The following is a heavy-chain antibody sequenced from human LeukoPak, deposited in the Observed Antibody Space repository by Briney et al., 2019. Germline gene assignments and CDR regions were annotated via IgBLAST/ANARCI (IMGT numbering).Heavy chain of an antibody. D-gene: IGHD3-22*01. Sequence: GGSLRLSCAASGFTFSSYWMSWVRQAPGKGLEWVANIKQDGSEKYYVDSVKGRFTISRDNAKNSLYLQMNSLRAEDTAVYYCARVSYYYDSSGYYHNFDYWGQGTLVTVSS. CDR3: ARVSYYYDSSGYYHNFDY. CDR2: IKQDGSEK. CDR1: GFTFSSYW. V-gene: IGHV3-7*01. J-gene: IGHJ4*02.